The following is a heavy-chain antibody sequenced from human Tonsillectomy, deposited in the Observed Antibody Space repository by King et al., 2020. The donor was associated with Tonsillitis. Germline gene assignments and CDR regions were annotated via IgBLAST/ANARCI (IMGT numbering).Heavy chain of an antibody. Sequence: VQLQESGPGLVKPSETLSLTCTVSGGSISSYYWSWIRQPPGKGLEWIGYIYYSGSTNYNPSLKSRVTISVDTSKNQFSLKLSSVTAADTAVYYCARCTYDILTGCRFDIWGQGTMVTVSS. CDR3: ARCTYDILTGCRFDI. V-gene: IGHV4-59*01. D-gene: IGHD3-9*01. J-gene: IGHJ3*02. CDR2: IYYSGST. CDR1: GGSISSYY.